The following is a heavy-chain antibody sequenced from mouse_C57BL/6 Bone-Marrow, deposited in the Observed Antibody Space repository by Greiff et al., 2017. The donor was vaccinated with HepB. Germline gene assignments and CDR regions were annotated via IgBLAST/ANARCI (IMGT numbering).Heavy chain of an antibody. V-gene: IGHV5-17*01. Sequence: DVMLVESGGGLVKPGGSLKLSCAASGFTFSDYGMHWVRQAPEKGLEWVAYISSGSSTIYYADTVKGRFTISRDNAKNTLFLQMTSLRSEDTAMYYCARQNAMDYWGQGTSVTVSS. CDR2: ISSGSSTI. CDR1: GFTFSDYG. J-gene: IGHJ4*01. CDR3: ARQNAMDY.